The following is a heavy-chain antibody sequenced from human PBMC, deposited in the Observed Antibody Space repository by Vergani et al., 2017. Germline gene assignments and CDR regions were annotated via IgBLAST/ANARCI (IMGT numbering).Heavy chain of an antibody. V-gene: IGHV3-74*01. CDR2: IDNDGRST. CDR1: GFTFSTYW. Sequence: EVQLVESGGGIVQPGGSLRLSCAASGFTFSTYWMHWVRQAAGKGLVWVSRIDNDGRSTTYADSVKGRFTISRDNAKNSLYLDMSSLRAEDTAVYYCVRDVRVSRTWGQGTLVAVSS. CDR3: VRDVRVSRT. J-gene: IGHJ3*01.